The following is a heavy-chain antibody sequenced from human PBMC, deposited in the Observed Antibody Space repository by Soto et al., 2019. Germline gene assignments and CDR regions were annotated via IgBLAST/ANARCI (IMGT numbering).Heavy chain of an antibody. CDR2: IYHSGST. CDR3: ARDATIFGVVITETNWFDP. V-gene: IGHV4-38-2*02. J-gene: IGHJ5*02. D-gene: IGHD3-3*01. CDR1: GYSISSGYY. Sequence: PSETLSLTCAVSGYSISSGYYWGWIRQPPGKGLEWIGSIYHSGSTYYNPSLKSRVTISVDTSKNQFSLKLSSVTAADTAVYYCARDATIFGVVITETNWFDPWGQGTLVTVSS.